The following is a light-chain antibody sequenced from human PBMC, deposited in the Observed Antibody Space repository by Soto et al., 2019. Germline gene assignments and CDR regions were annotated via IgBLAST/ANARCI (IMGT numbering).Light chain of an antibody. CDR3: QSYDSSNDVV. Sequence: NFMLTQPHSVSESPGKTVTISCTRSSGSIASNYVQWYQQLPGSAPTTVIYEDNQRPSGVPDRFSGSIDSSSNSASLTISGLKTEDEADYYCQSYDSSNDVVFGGGTKLTVL. CDR2: EDN. V-gene: IGLV6-57*04. CDR1: SGSIASNY. J-gene: IGLJ2*01.